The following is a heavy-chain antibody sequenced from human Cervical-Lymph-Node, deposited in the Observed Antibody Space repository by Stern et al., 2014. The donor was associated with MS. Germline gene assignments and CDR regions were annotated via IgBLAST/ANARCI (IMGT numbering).Heavy chain of an antibody. CDR1: GDSVSSNSAA. Sequence: QVQLVESGPGLVKPSQTLSLTCAISGDSVSSNSAAWNWIRQSPSRGLEWLGRTYYRSKWYNDYAVSVKSRITINPDTSKNQFSLQLNSVTPEDTAVYYCARVGTVGADYYYYGMDVWGQGTTVTVSS. J-gene: IGHJ6*02. CDR3: ARVGTVGADYYYYGMDV. D-gene: IGHD1-26*01. V-gene: IGHV6-1*01. CDR2: TYYRSKWYN.